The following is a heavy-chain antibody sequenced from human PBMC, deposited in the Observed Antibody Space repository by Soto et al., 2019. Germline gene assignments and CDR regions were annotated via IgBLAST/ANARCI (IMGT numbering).Heavy chain of an antibody. D-gene: IGHD6-6*01. CDR3: ARGPSTLYSSSSVLDY. CDR1: GYTFTSYD. Sequence: GASVKVSCKASGYTFTSYDINWVRQATGQGLEWMGWMNPNSGNTGYAQKFQVRVTMTRNTSISTAYMELSSLRSEDTAVYYCARGPSTLYSSSSVLDYWGQGTLVTVSS. J-gene: IGHJ4*02. CDR2: MNPNSGNT. V-gene: IGHV1-8*01.